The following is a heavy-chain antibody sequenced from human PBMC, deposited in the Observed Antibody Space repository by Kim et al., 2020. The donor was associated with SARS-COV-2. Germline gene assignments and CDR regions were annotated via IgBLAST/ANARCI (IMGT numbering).Heavy chain of an antibody. CDR2: INAGNGNT. CDR3: ARAPDLLWWLQTFEFDY. V-gene: IGHV1-3*01. Sequence: ASVKVSCKASGYTFTSYAMHWVRQAPGQRLEWMGWINAGNGNTKYSQKFQGRVTITRDTSASTAYMELSSLRSEDTAVYYCARAPDLLWWLQTFEFDYWGQGTLVTVSS. D-gene: IGHD5-12*01. CDR1: GYTFTSYA. J-gene: IGHJ4*02.